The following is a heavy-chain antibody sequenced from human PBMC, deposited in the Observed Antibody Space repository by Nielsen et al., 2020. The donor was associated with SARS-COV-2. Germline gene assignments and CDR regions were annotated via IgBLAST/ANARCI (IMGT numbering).Heavy chain of an antibody. CDR3: ARETAMVRGVTTRTYYYYGMDV. D-gene: IGHD3-10*01. J-gene: IGHJ6*02. V-gene: IGHV4-31*02. Sequence: PGKGLEWIGYFYYSGSTYYNPSLKSRVTISVDTSKNQFSLKLSSVTAADTAVYYCARETAMVRGVTTRTYYYYGMDVWGQGTTVTVSS. CDR2: FYYSGST.